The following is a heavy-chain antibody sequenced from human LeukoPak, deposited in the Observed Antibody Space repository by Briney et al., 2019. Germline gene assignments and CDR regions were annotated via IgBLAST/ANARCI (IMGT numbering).Heavy chain of an antibody. Sequence: QPGGSLRLSCAASGFTFSSYGMHWVRQAPGKGLEWVAVIWYDGSNKYYADSVKGRLTISRDNSKNTLYLQMNSLRAEDTAVYYCARDSYGDYGVDYWGQGTLVTVSS. J-gene: IGHJ4*02. D-gene: IGHD4-17*01. CDR2: IWYDGSNK. V-gene: IGHV3-33*01. CDR3: ARDSYGDYGVDY. CDR1: GFTFSSYG.